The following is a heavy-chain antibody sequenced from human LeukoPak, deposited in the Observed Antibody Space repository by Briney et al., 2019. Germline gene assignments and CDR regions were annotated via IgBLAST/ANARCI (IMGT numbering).Heavy chain of an antibody. D-gene: IGHD3-10*01. Sequence: GGSLRLSCAASGFTFSNYVMTWVRQAPGKGLEWVSGITGSGNIIYYADSVKGRFTISRDNSKNTFYLQMNSLKVEDTAVYYCTNLLYWGQGTLVTVSS. CDR1: GFTFSNYV. CDR3: TNLLY. CDR2: ITGSGNII. V-gene: IGHV3-23*01. J-gene: IGHJ4*02.